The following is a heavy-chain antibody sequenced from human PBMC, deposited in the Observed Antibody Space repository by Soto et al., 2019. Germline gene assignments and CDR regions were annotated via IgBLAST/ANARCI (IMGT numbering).Heavy chain of an antibody. CDR1: GGSIGTYY. D-gene: IGHD3-9*01. J-gene: IGHJ4*02. CDR3: ARHPGYYDILTGYTTYYFDY. V-gene: IGHV4-59*08. Sequence: TSETLSLTCTVSGGSIGTYYWSWIRQHPGKGLEWIGYIYYRGNTDYNPSLKSRVTISLDTPKNQFSLKLSSVTAADTAVYYCARHPGYYDILTGYTTYYFDYWGQGILVTVSS. CDR2: IYYRGNT.